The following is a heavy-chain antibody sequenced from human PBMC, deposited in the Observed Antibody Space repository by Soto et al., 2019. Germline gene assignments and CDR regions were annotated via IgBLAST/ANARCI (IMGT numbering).Heavy chain of an antibody. J-gene: IGHJ4*02. D-gene: IGHD3-22*01. Sequence: PGGSLRLSCAASGFTFSNAWMNWVRQAPGKGLEWVGRIKSKTDGGTTDYAAPVKGRFTISRDDSKNTLYLQMNSLKTEDTAVYYCTIFSVTLLVLVHTSFWCPGLLVTVFS. V-gene: IGHV3-15*07. CDR3: TIFSVTLLVLVHTSF. CDR2: IKSKTDGGTT. CDR1: GFTFSNAW.